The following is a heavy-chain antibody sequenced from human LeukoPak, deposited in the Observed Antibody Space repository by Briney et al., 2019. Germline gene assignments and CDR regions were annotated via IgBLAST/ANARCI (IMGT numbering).Heavy chain of an antibody. CDR3: ARERGRSPGMATREFDY. Sequence: GASVKVSCKASGGTFSSYAISWVRQAPGQGLEWMGRIIPILGIANYAQKFQGRVTITADKSTSTAYMELSSLRSEDTAVYYCARERGRSPGMATREFDYWGQGTLVTVSS. CDR1: GGTFSSYA. CDR2: IIPILGIA. J-gene: IGHJ4*02. V-gene: IGHV1-69*04. D-gene: IGHD1-1*01.